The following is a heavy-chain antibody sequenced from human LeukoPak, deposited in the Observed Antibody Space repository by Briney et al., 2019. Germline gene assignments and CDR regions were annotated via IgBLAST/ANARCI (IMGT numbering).Heavy chain of an antibody. CDR1: GGSISSYY. CDR2: IYYSGST. V-gene: IGHV4-59*12. CDR3: ARDLDAFDI. Sequence: PSETLSLTCTVSGGSISSYYWSWIRQPPGKGLEWIGYIYYSGSTNYNPSLKSRVTMSVDTSKNQFSLKLSSVTAADTAVYYCARDLDAFDIWGQGTMVTVSS. J-gene: IGHJ3*02.